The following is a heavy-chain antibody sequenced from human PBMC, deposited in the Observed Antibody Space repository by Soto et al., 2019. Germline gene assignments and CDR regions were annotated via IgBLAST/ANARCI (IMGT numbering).Heavy chain of an antibody. CDR2: INAGNGNT. CDR1: GYTFTRYA. V-gene: IGHV1-3*01. J-gene: IGHJ4*02. Sequence: QVQLVQSGAEVKKPGASVKVSCKASGYTFTRYAMHWVRQAPGQRLEWMGWINAGNGNTKYSQKFQGRVTITRDTSASTAYMELSTLRSEHTAVYYCASHPYYYDRSGPRGDYWGQGTLVTVSS. CDR3: ASHPYYYDRSGPRGDY. D-gene: IGHD3-22*01.